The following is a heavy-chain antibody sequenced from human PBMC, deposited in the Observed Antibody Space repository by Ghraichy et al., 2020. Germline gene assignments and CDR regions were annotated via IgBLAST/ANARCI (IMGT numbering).Heavy chain of an antibody. CDR1: GGSISSSSYY. CDR3: ARHVVLLAAVFY. J-gene: IGHJ4*02. Sequence: SETLSLTCTVSGGSISSSSYYWGWIRQPPGKGLEWIGSIYYSGSTYYNPSLKSRVTISVDTSKNQFSLKLSSVTAADTAVYYCARHVVLLAAVFYWGQGTLVTVSS. V-gene: IGHV4-39*01. CDR2: IYYSGST. D-gene: IGHD6-13*01.